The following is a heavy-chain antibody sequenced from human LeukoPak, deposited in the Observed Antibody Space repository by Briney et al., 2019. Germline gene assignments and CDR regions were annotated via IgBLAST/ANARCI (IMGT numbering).Heavy chain of an antibody. D-gene: IGHD1-26*01. CDR2: TRNKANSYTA. V-gene: IGHV3-72*01. CDR3: ARRSGSYVY. Sequence: PGGSLRLSCAASGFTVSDHYMDWVRQAPGKGLEWVGRTRNKANSYTAEYAASVKGRFTISRDDLKNSLNLQMNSLKTEDTAVYYCARRSGSYVYWGQGTLVTVSS. CDR1: GFTVSDHY. J-gene: IGHJ4*02.